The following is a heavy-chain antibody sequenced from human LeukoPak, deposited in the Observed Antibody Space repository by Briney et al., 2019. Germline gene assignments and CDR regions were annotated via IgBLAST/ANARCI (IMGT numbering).Heavy chain of an antibody. Sequence: SETLSLTCAVYGGSFSGYYWSWIGQPPGKGLEWIGEINHSGSTNYNPSLKSRVTISVDTSKNQFSLKLSSVTAADTAVYYCARGHVDTAMVTYFDYWGQGTLVTVSS. D-gene: IGHD5-18*01. CDR1: GGSFSGYY. V-gene: IGHV4-34*01. J-gene: IGHJ4*02. CDR2: INHSGST. CDR3: ARGHVDTAMVTYFDY.